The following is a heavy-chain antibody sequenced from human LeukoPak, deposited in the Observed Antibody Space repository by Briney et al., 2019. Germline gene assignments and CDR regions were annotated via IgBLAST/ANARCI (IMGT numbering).Heavy chain of an antibody. CDR1: GDSVSSKSTA. Sequence: SQTLSLTCAISGDSVSSKSTAWNWIRQSPSRGLEWLGRTYYRSKWYNDYAVSVKSRITINPDTSKNQFSLQLNSVTPEDTAVYYCARGVPYDSWSGPHYSDYWGQGTLVTVSS. CDR2: TYYRSKWYN. D-gene: IGHD3-3*01. V-gene: IGHV6-1*01. CDR3: ARGVPYDSWSGPHYSDY. J-gene: IGHJ4*02.